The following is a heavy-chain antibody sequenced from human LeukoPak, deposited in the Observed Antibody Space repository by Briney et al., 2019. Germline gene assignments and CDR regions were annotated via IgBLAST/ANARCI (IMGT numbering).Heavy chain of an antibody. V-gene: IGHV4-4*07. CDR1: GGSISSYY. J-gene: IGHJ4*02. Sequence: SETLPLTCTVSGGSISSYYWSWIRQPAGKGLEWIGRIYSTGSTNYNPSLKSRVTMSVDTSKNQFSLRLRSVTAADTAVYYCARKIASAGTAGFNFWAKGALVPVSS. D-gene: IGHD6-13*01. CDR3: ARKIASAGTAGFNF. CDR2: IYSTGST.